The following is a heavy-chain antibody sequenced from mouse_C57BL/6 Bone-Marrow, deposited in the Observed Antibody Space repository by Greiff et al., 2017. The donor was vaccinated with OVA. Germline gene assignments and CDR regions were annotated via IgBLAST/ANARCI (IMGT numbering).Heavy chain of an antibody. CDR2: ISDGGSYT. CDR1: GFTFSSYA. V-gene: IGHV5-4*01. J-gene: IGHJ2*01. D-gene: IGHD2-5*01. CDR3: ARAPYYSNYFDY. Sequence: EVQGVESGGGLVKPGGSLKLSCAASGFTFSSYAMSWVRQTPEKRLEWVATISDGGSYTYYPDNVKGRFTISRDHAKNNLYLQMSHLKSEDTAMYYCARAPYYSNYFDYWGQGTTLTVSS.